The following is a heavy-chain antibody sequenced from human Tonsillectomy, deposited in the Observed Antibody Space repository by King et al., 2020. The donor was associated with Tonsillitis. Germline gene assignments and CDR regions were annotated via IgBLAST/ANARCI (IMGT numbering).Heavy chain of an antibody. CDR1: GFTFSNYC. Sequence: VQLVESGGGLVQPGGSLRLSCAASGFTFSNYCMHWVRQAPGKGLVWVSRINSDGSRTDYADSVRGRITISRDNAKNTLYLQMNSLRAEDTAVYYCARSFSPDYWGQGTLVTVSS. J-gene: IGHJ4*02. CDR2: INSDGSRT. D-gene: IGHD1-26*01. CDR3: ARSFSPDY. V-gene: IGHV3-74*01.